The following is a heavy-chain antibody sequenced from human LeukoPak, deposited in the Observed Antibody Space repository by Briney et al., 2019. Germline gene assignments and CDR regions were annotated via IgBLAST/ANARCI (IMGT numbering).Heavy chain of an antibody. J-gene: IGHJ4*02. Sequence: ASVKVSCKASGYTFTSYGFSWVRQAPGQGLEWVGCISAYNGNTNYPQRLQGRVTMTTDTSTTKAYMELRSLRSDDTAVYYCARDSRIRGFDYWGQGTLVTDSS. D-gene: IGHD6-13*01. V-gene: IGHV1-18*01. CDR2: ISAYNGNT. CDR1: GYTFTSYG. CDR3: ARDSRIRGFDY.